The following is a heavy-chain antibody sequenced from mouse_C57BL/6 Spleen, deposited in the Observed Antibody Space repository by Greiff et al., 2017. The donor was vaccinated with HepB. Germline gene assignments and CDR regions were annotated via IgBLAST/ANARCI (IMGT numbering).Heavy chain of an antibody. V-gene: IGHV3-6*01. CDR2: ISYDGSN. CDR3: AREDGYILDY. D-gene: IGHD2-3*01. J-gene: IGHJ2*01. Sequence: VQLKESGPGLVKPSQSLSLTCSVTGYSITSGYYWNWIRQFPGNKLEWMGYISYDGSNNYNPSLKNRISITRDTSKNQFFLKLNSVTTEDTATYYCAREDGYILDYWGQGTTLTVSS. CDR1: GYSITSGYY.